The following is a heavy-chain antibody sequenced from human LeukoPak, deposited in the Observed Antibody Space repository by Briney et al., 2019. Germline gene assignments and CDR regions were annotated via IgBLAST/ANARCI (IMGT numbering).Heavy chain of an antibody. Sequence: GGSLRLSCAASGFTFSSYAMHWVRHAPGKGLEWVAVISYDGSNKYYADSVKGRFAISRDNSKNTLYLQMNSLRAEDTAVYYCARISYYDFGIDYWGQGTLVTVSS. J-gene: IGHJ4*02. V-gene: IGHV3-30*09. CDR3: ARISYYDFGIDY. D-gene: IGHD3-3*01. CDR2: ISYDGSNK. CDR1: GFTFSSYA.